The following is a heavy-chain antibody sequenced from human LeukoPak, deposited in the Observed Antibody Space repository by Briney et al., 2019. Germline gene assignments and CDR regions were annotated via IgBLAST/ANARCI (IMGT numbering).Heavy chain of an antibody. Sequence: GGSLRLSCAASGFTFSSYWMHWVRQAPGKGLVWVSRINSDGSSTSYADSVKGRFTISRDNSKNTLYLQMNSLRAEDTAVYYCAKCSLIYDFWSGPPGYWGQGTLVTVSS. CDR1: GFTFSSYW. J-gene: IGHJ4*02. D-gene: IGHD3-3*01. V-gene: IGHV3-74*01. CDR3: AKCSLIYDFWSGPPGY. CDR2: INSDGSST.